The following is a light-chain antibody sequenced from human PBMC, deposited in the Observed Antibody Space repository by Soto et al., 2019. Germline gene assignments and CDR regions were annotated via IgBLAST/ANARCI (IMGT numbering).Light chain of an antibody. CDR3: ASYTSTYTLV. V-gene: IGLV2-14*01. J-gene: IGLJ1*01. CDR1: IGDVGAYNY. CDR2: DVN. Sequence: QSVLTQPASVSGSPGQSITISCTGTIGDVGAYNYVSWYQQRPGSAPQLLIYDVNNRPSGASNRFSGSKSGHTAYLTISGLQSDDEANYHCASYTSTYTLVFGTGTQLTVL.